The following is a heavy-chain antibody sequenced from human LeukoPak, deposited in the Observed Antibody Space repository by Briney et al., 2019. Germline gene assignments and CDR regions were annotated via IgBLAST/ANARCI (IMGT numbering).Heavy chain of an antibody. CDR3: ARGPPHNIVVVPAAMSDP. V-gene: IGHV1-8*01. CDR2: MNPNSGNT. D-gene: IGHD2-2*01. Sequence: ASVKVSCKASGYTFTSYDINWVRQATGQGLEWMGWMNPNSGNTGYAQKFQGRVTMTRDTSISTAYMELSRLRSDDTAVYYCARGPPHNIVVVPAAMSDPWGQGTLVTVPS. J-gene: IGHJ5*02. CDR1: GYTFTSYD.